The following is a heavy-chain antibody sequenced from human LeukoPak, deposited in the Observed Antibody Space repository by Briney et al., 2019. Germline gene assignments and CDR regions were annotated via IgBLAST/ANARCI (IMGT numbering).Heavy chain of an antibody. CDR3: AKDLTYSSASRGCFDY. Sequence: GGSLRLSCAASGFTFSSYAMSWVRQAPGKGLEWVSAISGSGGSTYSADSVKGRFTISRDNSKNTLYLQMNRLRAEDTAVYYCAKDLTYSSASRGCFDYWGQGTLVTVSS. CDR2: ISGSGGST. D-gene: IGHD6-19*01. CDR1: GFTFSSYA. V-gene: IGHV3-23*01. J-gene: IGHJ4*02.